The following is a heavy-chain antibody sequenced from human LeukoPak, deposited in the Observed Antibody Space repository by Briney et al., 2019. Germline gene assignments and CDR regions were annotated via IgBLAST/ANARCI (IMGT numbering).Heavy chain of an antibody. V-gene: IGHV3-23*01. Sequence: PGGSLILSCAASGFTFSSYAMSGVRQAPGKGLEWVSAISGSGGSTYYADSVKGRFTISRDNSKNTLYLQMNSLRAEDTAVYYCANLNYDILTGTYYYYGMDVWGKGTTVTASS. CDR3: ANLNYDILTGTYYYYGMDV. CDR2: ISGSGGST. J-gene: IGHJ6*04. CDR1: GFTFSSYA. D-gene: IGHD3-9*01.